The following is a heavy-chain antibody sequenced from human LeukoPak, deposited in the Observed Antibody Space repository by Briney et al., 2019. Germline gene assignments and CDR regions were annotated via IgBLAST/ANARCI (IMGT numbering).Heavy chain of an antibody. CDR3: ARGTMTTGPYFDY. V-gene: IGHV4-61*08. CDR2: ISYSGST. Sequence: SETLSLTCTVSGGSISSGGYYWSWIRQPPGKGLEWIGYISYSGSTNYNPSLKSRVTISVDTSKNQFSLKLSSVTAADTAVYYCARGTMTTGPYFDYWGQGTLVTVSS. J-gene: IGHJ4*02. D-gene: IGHD4-17*01. CDR1: GGSISSGGYY.